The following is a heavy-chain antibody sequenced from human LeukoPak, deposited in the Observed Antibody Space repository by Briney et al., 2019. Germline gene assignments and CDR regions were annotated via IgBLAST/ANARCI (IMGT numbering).Heavy chain of an antibody. CDR1: GGSISSRSYY. D-gene: IGHD6-13*01. CDR2: IYYSGST. V-gene: IGHV4-39*01. Sequence: SETLSLTCTVSGGSISSRSYYWGWIRQPPGKGLEWIGIIYYSGSTYYNPSLKSRVTISVDTSKNQFSLKLSSETAADTAVYYCAGPAVNSSSWYGEFDYWGQGTLVTVSS. CDR3: AGPAVNSSSWYGEFDY. J-gene: IGHJ4*02.